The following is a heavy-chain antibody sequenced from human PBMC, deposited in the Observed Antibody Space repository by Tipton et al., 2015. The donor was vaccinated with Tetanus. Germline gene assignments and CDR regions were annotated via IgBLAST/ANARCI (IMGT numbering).Heavy chain of an antibody. Sequence: TLSLTCTVSGASFSSGDYYWSWIRKPPGKDLEWIGYIYQTGTTYYNPSLKGRVTISMDRSNTQFSLRLDSLTAADTAVYYCARANDEFPKKGPFDSWGQGSLAIVSS. D-gene: IGHD2-21*01. CDR2: IYQTGTT. V-gene: IGHV4-30-4*01. J-gene: IGHJ4*02. CDR3: ARANDEFPKKGPFDS. CDR1: GASFSSGDYY.